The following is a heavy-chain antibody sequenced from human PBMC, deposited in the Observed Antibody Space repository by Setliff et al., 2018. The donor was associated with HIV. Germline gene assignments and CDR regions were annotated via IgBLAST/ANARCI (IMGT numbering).Heavy chain of an antibody. J-gene: IGHJ4*02. V-gene: IGHV4-34*01. CDR3: ARQGNIVVVTSFDY. CDR2: TNVIRTT. D-gene: IGHD2-21*02. Sequence: PSETLSLTCAVYGGSFSGYYWNWVRQPPGKGLEWIGETNVIRTTDYNPSLKSRVTISLDTSKNQFSLKLTSVTAADTAVYYCARQGNIVVVTSFDYWGQGTLVTVSS. CDR1: GGSFSGYY.